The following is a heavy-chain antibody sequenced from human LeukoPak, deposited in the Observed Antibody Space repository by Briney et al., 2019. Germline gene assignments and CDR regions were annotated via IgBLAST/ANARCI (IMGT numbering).Heavy chain of an antibody. V-gene: IGHV4-34*01. CDR2: INHSGSA. CDR1: GGSFSGYY. CDR3: ARVTNSSSWSPFDY. J-gene: IGHJ4*02. D-gene: IGHD6-13*01. Sequence: PSETLSLTCAVYGGSFSGYYWSWIRQPPGKGLEWIGEINHSGSANYNPSLKSRVTISVDTSKNQFSLKLSSVTAADTAVYYCARVTNSSSWSPFDYWGQGTLVTVSS.